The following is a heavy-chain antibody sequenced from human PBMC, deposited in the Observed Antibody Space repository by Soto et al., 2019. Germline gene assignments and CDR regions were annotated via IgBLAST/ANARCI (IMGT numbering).Heavy chain of an antibody. V-gene: IGHV3-23*01. J-gene: IGHJ4*02. CDR3: ASLIKSSIAVAGITGAY. CDR1: GFTFSSYA. Sequence: GGSLRLSCAASGFTFSSYAMSWVRQAPGEGLEWVSTISGSGVSTYYADSVKGRFTISRDNSKTTLYLQMNSLRAEDTAVYYCASLIKSSIAVAGITGAYWGQGTLVTISS. CDR2: ISGSGVST. D-gene: IGHD6-19*01.